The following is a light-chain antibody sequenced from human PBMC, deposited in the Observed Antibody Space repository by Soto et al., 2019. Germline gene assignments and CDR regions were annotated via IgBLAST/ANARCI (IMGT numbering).Light chain of an antibody. CDR3: SSYTISTLV. J-gene: IGLJ1*01. V-gene: IGLV1-44*01. CDR2: SKD. Sequence: QSVLTQPPSASGTPGQRVTISCSGDSSNIGANSVTWYRQLPGTGPQLLFFSKDQRRSGVPDRFSGSTSGNTASLTISGLQAEDEADYYCSSYTISTLVFATGTKLTVL. CDR1: SSNIGANS.